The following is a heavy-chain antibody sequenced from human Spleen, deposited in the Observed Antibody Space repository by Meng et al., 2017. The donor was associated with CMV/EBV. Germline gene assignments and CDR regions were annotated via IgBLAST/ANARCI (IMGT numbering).Heavy chain of an antibody. CDR1: ASCSSYY. Sequence: ASCSSYYWSGIRQPPGESVAWIGEIYQSEATNYNPALENRLTMSVDTSKNHFSLKLTSVTAADTAVYYCAKGQASSVVARHWRRFDLWGQGTLVTVSS. D-gene: IGHD2-15*01. J-gene: IGHJ5*02. CDR2: IYQSEAT. CDR3: AKGQASSVVARHWRRFDL. V-gene: IGHV4-34*01.